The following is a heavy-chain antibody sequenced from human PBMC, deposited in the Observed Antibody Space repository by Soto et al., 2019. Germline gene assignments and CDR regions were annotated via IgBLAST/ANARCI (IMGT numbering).Heavy chain of an antibody. Sequence: EVQLVESGGGLVQPGGSLRLSCAASGFTFSSYEMNWVRQAPGKGLEWVSYITGSGNTIYYADSVKGRFTISRDNAKNSMYLPMNSLRAEDTAVYYCARGGSYFDYWGQGTLVTVSS. J-gene: IGHJ4*02. CDR3: ARGGSYFDY. CDR2: ITGSGNTI. CDR1: GFTFSSYE. V-gene: IGHV3-48*03. D-gene: IGHD1-26*01.